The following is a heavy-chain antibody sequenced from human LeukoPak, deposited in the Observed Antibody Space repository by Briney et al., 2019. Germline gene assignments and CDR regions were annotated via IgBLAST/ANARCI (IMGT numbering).Heavy chain of an antibody. V-gene: IGHV3-23*01. CDR3: ARSAEYQLLSAFDY. J-gene: IGHJ4*02. D-gene: IGHD2-2*01. Sequence: PGGSLRLSCAASGFTFSSYAMSWVRQAPGKGLEWVSAISGSGGSTYYADSVKGRFTISRDNSKNTLYLQMNSLRSEDTAVYYCARSAEYQLLSAFDYWGQGTLVTVSS. CDR1: GFTFSSYA. CDR2: ISGSGGST.